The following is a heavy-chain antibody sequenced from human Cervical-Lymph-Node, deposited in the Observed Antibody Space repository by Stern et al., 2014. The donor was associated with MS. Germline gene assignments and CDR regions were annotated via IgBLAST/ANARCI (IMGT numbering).Heavy chain of an antibody. Sequence: QVQLVQSGAEVKKPGSSVKVSCKASGGTFSNYATSWVRQAPGQGLEWMGGIVPLFGKPNYAQKFQGRVTITADESTSTEYMDLSSLRSEDTAVDYCASPLTATSVPFGYYGMDVWGQGTTVTVS. V-gene: IGHV1-69*01. D-gene: IGHD4-17*01. J-gene: IGHJ6*02. CDR1: GGTFSNYA. CDR3: ASPLTATSVPFGYYGMDV. CDR2: IVPLFGKP.